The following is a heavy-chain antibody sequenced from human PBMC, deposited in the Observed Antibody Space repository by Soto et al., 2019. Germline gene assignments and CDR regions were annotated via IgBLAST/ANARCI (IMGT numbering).Heavy chain of an antibody. D-gene: IGHD2-8*02. V-gene: IGHV4-30-2*01. J-gene: IGHJ4*02. CDR1: GGSISSGGYS. CDR3: ARDKITGLFDY. Sequence: PSETLSLTCAVSGGSISSGGYSSTWIRQPPGKGLEWVGHTYHTGTAYYNPSLKSRVTISVDTSKNQFSLKLTSVTAADTAVYYCARDKITGLFDYWGQGTLVTVSS. CDR2: TYHTGTA.